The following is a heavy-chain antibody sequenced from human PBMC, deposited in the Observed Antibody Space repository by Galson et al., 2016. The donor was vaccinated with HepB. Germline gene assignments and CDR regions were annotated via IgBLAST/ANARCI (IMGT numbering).Heavy chain of an antibody. CDR3: ARDQGWEGGWFDP. V-gene: IGHV3-30*09. CDR1: GFTLNNYA. D-gene: IGHD1-26*01. CDR2: ISYDGSDR. J-gene: IGHJ5*02. Sequence: SLRLSCAASGFTLNNYALNWVRQAPGKGLEWVALISYDGSDRYYGDPVRGRFAISRDTSKNTVYLQMNSLGPEDTAVYYCARDQGWEGGWFDPWGQGTLVTVSS.